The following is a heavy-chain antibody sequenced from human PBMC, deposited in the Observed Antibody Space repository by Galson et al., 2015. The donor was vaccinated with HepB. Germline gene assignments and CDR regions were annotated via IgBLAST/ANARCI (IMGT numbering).Heavy chain of an antibody. J-gene: IGHJ5*02. CDR3: ARGAHVPVVNGTLNNWFDP. Sequence: GLEWMGWISAYDSSTSYAQKLQGRVTMTTETSTTTAYMELRSLRSDDTAVYYCARGAHVPVVNGTLNNWFDPWGQGTLVTVSS. V-gene: IGHV1-18*01. D-gene: IGHD2-8*02. CDR2: ISAYDSST.